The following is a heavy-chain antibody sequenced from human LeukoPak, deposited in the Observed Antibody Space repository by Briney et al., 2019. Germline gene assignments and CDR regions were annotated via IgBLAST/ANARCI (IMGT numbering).Heavy chain of an antibody. D-gene: IGHD3-22*01. V-gene: IGHV1-2*02. CDR1: GYTFTSYG. CDR2: INPNSGGT. Sequence: ASVKVSCKASGYTFTSYGINWVRQAPGQGLEWMGWINPNSGGTNYAQKFQGRVTMTRDTSISTAYMELSRLRSDDTAVYYCARALPWDYYDSSGYYSIGFDYWGQGTLVTVSS. J-gene: IGHJ4*02. CDR3: ARALPWDYYDSSGYYSIGFDY.